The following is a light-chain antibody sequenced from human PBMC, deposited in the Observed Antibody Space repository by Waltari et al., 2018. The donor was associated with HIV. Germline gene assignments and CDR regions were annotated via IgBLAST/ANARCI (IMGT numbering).Light chain of an antibody. J-gene: IGLJ1*01. CDR2: EVS. V-gene: IGLV2-8*01. CDR3: ASYAGSTNV. Sequence: QSALTQPPSASGSPGQSVTISCTGTSSDVGGYNYVSWYQLHPGKAPKLMIYEVSKRPSGVPVRFSGSKSGSTASLTVSGLQSEDEADYFCASYAGSTNVFGTGTKVTVL. CDR1: SSDVGGYNY.